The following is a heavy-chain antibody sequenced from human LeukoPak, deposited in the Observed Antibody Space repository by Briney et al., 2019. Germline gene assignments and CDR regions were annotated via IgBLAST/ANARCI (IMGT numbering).Heavy chain of an antibody. Sequence: ASVKVSCKASGFTFTSSAMQWVRQARGQRLEWIGWIVVGSGNTNYAQKFQERVTITRDMSTSTAYMELSSLRSEDTAVYYCARGGPHPYYDFWSGYNTYYYMDVWGKGTTVTVSS. CDR3: ARGGPHPYYDFWSGYNTYYYMDV. CDR2: IVVGSGNT. CDR1: GFTFTSSA. D-gene: IGHD3-3*01. V-gene: IGHV1-58*02. J-gene: IGHJ6*03.